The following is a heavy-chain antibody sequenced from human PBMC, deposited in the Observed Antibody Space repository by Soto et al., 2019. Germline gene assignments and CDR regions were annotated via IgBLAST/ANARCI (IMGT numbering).Heavy chain of an antibody. CDR1: GYTFTSYG. Sequence: ASVKVSCKASGYTFTSYGISWVRQAPGQGLEWMGWISAYNGNTNYAQKLQGRVTMTTDTSTSTAYMELRSLRSDDTAVYYCARVAVAGTRTSAFDIWGQGTMVTVSS. J-gene: IGHJ3*02. CDR3: ARVAVAGTRTSAFDI. CDR2: ISAYNGNT. V-gene: IGHV1-18*01. D-gene: IGHD6-19*01.